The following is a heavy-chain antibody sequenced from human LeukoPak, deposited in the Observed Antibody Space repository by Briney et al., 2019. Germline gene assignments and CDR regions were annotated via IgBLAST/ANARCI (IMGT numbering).Heavy chain of an antibody. CDR3: AIHSSWGPFDI. J-gene: IGHJ3*02. CDR1: GYTFTSYY. D-gene: IGHD6-13*01. V-gene: IGHV1-46*01. CDR2: INPSGGST. Sequence: GASAKVSCKASGYTFTSYYMHWVRQAPGQGLEWMGIINPSGGSTSYAQKFQGRVTMTRDMSTSTVYMELSSLRSEDTAVYYCAIHSSWGPFDIWGQGTMVTVSS.